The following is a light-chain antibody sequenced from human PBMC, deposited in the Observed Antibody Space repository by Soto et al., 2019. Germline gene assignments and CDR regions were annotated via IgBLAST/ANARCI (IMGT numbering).Light chain of an antibody. V-gene: IGKV1-5*03. J-gene: IGKJ1*01. CDR2: KAS. CDR3: QQYNSYSPWT. Sequence: DIQMTQSPSTLSASVGDRVTITCRASQSISSWLAWYQQKPGKAPKLLIYKASSLESGVPSRFSGSGSGTEFTLPISSLKPDECANYYCQQYNSYSPWTFGQGTKVDIK. CDR1: QSISSW.